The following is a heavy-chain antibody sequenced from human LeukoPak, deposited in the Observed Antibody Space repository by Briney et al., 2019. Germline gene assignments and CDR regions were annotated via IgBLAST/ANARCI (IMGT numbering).Heavy chain of an antibody. CDR3: ARDEQLVLGYFQH. D-gene: IGHD6-13*01. Sequence: GGSLRLSCSASGFTFSDNYMSWIRQAPGKGLEWVSYISSGSTYTNYADSVKGRFTISRDNAKKSLYLQMNSLRAEDTAVYYCARDEQLVLGYFQHWGQGTLVTVSS. J-gene: IGHJ1*01. V-gene: IGHV3-11*05. CDR2: ISSGSTYT. CDR1: GFTFSDNY.